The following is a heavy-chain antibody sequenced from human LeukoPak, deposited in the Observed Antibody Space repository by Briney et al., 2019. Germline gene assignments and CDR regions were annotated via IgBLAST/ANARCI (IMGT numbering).Heavy chain of an antibody. CDR3: AKLVVVAGSDAFDI. Sequence: GGSLRLSCTASGFTFSSYAFHWVRLAPGKGLEWVAVISHDGSFLRYADSVKGRFTISRDNSKNTLYLQMNSLRAEDTAVYYCAKLVVVAGSDAFDIWGQGTMVTVSS. V-gene: IGHV3-30-3*01. CDR1: GFTFSSYA. CDR2: ISHDGSFL. J-gene: IGHJ3*02. D-gene: IGHD2-15*01.